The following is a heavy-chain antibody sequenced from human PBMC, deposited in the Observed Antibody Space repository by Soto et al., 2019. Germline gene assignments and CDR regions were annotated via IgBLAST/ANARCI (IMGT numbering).Heavy chain of an antibody. V-gene: IGHV3-33*01. Sequence: QPRGSLRLSCAVPGFPFSFYGFHWVRQSPGKGLEWLGVIVSDGSAIYHADSLEGRFFISRDNSKDILYLQMNSLRVEDTAVYYCARDDAFDNENGFDMWGQGTMVTVSS. CDR1: GFPFSFYG. CDR2: IVSDGSAI. CDR3: ARDDAFDNENGFDM. J-gene: IGHJ3*02. D-gene: IGHD3-3*02.